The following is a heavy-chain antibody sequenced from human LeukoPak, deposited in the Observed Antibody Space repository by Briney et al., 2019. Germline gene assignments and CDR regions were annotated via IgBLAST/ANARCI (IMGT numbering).Heavy chain of an antibody. Sequence: GGSLRLSCAASGFTFSSYWMSWVGQAPGKGLEWVANIKQDGSEKYYVDSVKGRLTISRDNAKNSLYLQMNSLRAEDTAVYYCARVGGKYSSSGYWGQGTLVTVSS. CDR3: ARVGGKYSSSGY. CDR2: IKQDGSEK. J-gene: IGHJ4*02. D-gene: IGHD6-6*01. V-gene: IGHV3-7*01. CDR1: GFTFSSYW.